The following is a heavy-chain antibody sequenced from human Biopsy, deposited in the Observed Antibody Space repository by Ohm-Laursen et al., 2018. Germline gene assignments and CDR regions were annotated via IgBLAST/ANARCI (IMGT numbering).Heavy chain of an antibody. CDR1: GFTFSNYA. V-gene: IGHV3-48*01. Sequence: SLRLSCSASGFTFSNYAMTRVRQAPGKGLEWVSFISSDSSPIYYADSVKGRFTISRDDAKNSLYLQMNSLRAEDTAVYYCARGRTGGWGQGTLVTVSS. D-gene: IGHD1/OR15-1a*01. CDR2: ISSDSSPI. J-gene: IGHJ4*02. CDR3: ARGRTGG.